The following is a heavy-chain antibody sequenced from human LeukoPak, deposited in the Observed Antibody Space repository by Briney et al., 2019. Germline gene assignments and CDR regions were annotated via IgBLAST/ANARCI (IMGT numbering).Heavy chain of an antibody. D-gene: IGHD3-9*01. CDR3: AKGKWGLTINNFDV. J-gene: IGHJ3*01. V-gene: IGHV1-2*02. Sequence: ASVKVSCKASGYTFTGYYMHWVRQAPGQGLEWMGWINPNSDGTNYAQKFQGRVTMTRDTSISTAYMELSRPRSDDTAVYYCAKGKWGLTINNFDVWGQGTMVTVSS. CDR2: INPNSDGT. CDR1: GYTFTGYY.